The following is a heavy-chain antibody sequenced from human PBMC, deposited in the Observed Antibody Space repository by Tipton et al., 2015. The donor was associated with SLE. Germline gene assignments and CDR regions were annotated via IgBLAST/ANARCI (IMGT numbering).Heavy chain of an antibody. CDR3: ARDGTGVRDFDY. CDR1: GGSISSSSYY. V-gene: IGHV4-39*07. CDR2: IYYSGST. J-gene: IGHJ4*02. D-gene: IGHD2-8*02. Sequence: TLSLTCTVSGGSISSSSYYWGWIRQPPGKGLEWIGRIYYSGSTYYNPSLKSRVTISVDTSKNQFSLKLSSVTAADTAVYYCARDGTGVRDFDYWGQGTLVTVSS.